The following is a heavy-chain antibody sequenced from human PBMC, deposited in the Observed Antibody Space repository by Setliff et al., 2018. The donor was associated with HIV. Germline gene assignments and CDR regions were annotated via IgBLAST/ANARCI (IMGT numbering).Heavy chain of an antibody. CDR1: GYSISTAYY. CDR2: VYHSGT. J-gene: IGHJ6*03. V-gene: IGHV4-38-2*02. CDR3: ARELGSFPYYMDV. D-gene: IGHD3-10*01. Sequence: SETLSLTCAVSGYSISTAYYWGWIRQPPGKGLEWIGSVYHSGTNYSPSLKSRVAISLDTSKNQFSLKLSSVTAADTAIYYCARELGSFPYYMDVWGKGTTVTVSS.